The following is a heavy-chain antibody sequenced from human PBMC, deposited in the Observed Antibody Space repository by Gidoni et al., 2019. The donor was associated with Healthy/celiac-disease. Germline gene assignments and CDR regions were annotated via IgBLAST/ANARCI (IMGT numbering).Heavy chain of an antibody. J-gene: IGHJ6*02. Sequence: QVQLQESGPGLVKPSETLSLTCPVSGGSISRYYWSWIRQPPGKGLEWIGYIAYSGSPNYNPTLKSRVTISVDTSKNQFSLKLSSVTAADTAVYYCARDRYCSGGSCSDYYYYGMDVWGQGTTVTVSS. CDR2: IAYSGSP. CDR1: GGSISRYY. CDR3: ARDRYCSGGSCSDYYYYGMDV. D-gene: IGHD2-15*01. V-gene: IGHV4-59*01.